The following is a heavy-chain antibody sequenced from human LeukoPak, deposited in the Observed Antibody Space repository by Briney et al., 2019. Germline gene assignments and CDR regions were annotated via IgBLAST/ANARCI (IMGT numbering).Heavy chain of an antibody. CDR3: ARLSSSWYQDWYFDL. CDR1: GGSISSYD. CDR2: IYTSGSP. J-gene: IGHJ2*01. V-gene: IGHV4-4*07. D-gene: IGHD6-13*01. Sequence: SETLSLTCTVSGGSISSYDWSWIRQPAGKGLEWIGRIYTSGSPNYNPSLKSRVTMSVDTSKNQFSLKLSSVTAADSAVYYCARLSSSWYQDWYFDLWGRGTLVTVSS.